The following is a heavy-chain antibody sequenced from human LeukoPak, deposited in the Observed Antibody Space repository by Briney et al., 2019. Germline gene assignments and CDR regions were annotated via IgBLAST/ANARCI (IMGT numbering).Heavy chain of an antibody. J-gene: IGHJ3*02. CDR3: ARDSGRDAFDI. CDR1: GGSFSGYY. V-gene: IGHV4-31*11. CDR2: IYYSGST. Sequence: PSETLSLTCAVYGGSFSGYYWSWVRQHPGKGLEWIGYIYYSGSTYYNPSLKSRVTISVDTSKNQFSLKLSSVTAADTAVYYCARDSGRDAFDIWGQGTMVTVSS.